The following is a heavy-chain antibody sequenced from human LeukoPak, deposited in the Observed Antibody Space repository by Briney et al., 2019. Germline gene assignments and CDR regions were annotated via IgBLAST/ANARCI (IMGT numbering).Heavy chain of an antibody. Sequence: PGGSLRLSCAASGFTFSDYYMSWIRQAPGKGLELVSYISSSGSTIYYADSVKGRFTISRDNAKNSLYLQMNSLRAEDTAVYYCASGPARYSSSSYYYYYYMDVWGKGTTVTVSS. V-gene: IGHV3-11*01. CDR1: GFTFSDYY. CDR2: ISSSGSTI. CDR3: ASGPARYSSSSYYYYYYMDV. D-gene: IGHD6-6*01. J-gene: IGHJ6*03.